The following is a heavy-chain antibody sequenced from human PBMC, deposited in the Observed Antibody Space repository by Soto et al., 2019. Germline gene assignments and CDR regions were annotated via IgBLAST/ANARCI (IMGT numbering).Heavy chain of an antibody. CDR1: GGSISSSSYY. CDR2: IYYSGST. CDR3: ARQYSSSSSWFDP. Sequence: QLQLQESGPGLVKPSETLSLTCTVSGGSISSSSYYWGWIRQPPGKGLEWIGSIYYSGSTYYNPSLKSRVTISVDTSKNQFSLKLSSVTAADTAVYYCARQYSSSSSWFDPWGQGTLVTVSS. D-gene: IGHD6-6*01. V-gene: IGHV4-39*01. J-gene: IGHJ5*02.